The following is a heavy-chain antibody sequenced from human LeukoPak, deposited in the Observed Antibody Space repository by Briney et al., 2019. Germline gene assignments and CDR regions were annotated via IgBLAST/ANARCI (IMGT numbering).Heavy chain of an antibody. Sequence: SETLSLTCAVYGGSFSGYYWSWIRQPPGKGLEWIGEINHSGSTNYNPSLKSRVTISVDTSKNQFSLKLSSVTAADTAVYYCARDPKGELPYFDYWGQGTLVTVSS. CDR3: ARDPKGELPYFDY. CDR1: GGSFSGYY. D-gene: IGHD1-26*01. CDR2: INHSGST. V-gene: IGHV4-34*01. J-gene: IGHJ4*02.